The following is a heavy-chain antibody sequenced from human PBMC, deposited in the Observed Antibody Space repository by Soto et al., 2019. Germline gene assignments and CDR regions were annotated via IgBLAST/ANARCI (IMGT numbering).Heavy chain of an antibody. D-gene: IGHD5-12*01. V-gene: IGHV3-23*01. Sequence: GGSLRLSCAASGFTFSSYAMSWVRQAPGKGLEWVSAISGSGGSTYYADSVKGRFTISRDNSKNTLYLQMNSLRAEDTAVYYCAKDPVLVDIVATTGGGWYFDLWGRGTLVTVSS. CDR1: GFTFSSYA. CDR3: AKDPVLVDIVATTGGGWYFDL. CDR2: ISGSGGST. J-gene: IGHJ2*01.